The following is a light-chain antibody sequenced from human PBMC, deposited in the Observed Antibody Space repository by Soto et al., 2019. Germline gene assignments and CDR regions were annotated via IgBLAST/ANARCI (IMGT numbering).Light chain of an antibody. CDR2: GNS. J-gene: IGLJ3*02. V-gene: IGLV1-40*01. Sequence: QSALTQPPSVSGAPGQRVTISCTGSSSNIGAAYDVHWYQQVPGTAPKLLIYGNSNRPSGVPDRFSGSKSGTSASLAITGLQAEDEADYYCQSYDSSLSGWVFGGGTKVTVL. CDR1: SSNIGAAYD. CDR3: QSYDSSLSGWV.